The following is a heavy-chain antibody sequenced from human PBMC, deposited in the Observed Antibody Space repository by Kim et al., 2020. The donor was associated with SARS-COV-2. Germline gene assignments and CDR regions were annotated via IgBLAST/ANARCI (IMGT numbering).Heavy chain of an antibody. D-gene: IGHD6-19*01. CDR1: GFTFSSYA. V-gene: IGHV3-30*04. CDR3: ANRRIAVAGPPPFDY. CDR2: ISYDGSNK. J-gene: IGHJ4*02. Sequence: GGSLRLSCAASGFTFSSYAMHWVRQAPGKGLEWVAVISYDGSNKYYADSVKGRFTISRDNSKNTLYLQMNSLRAEDTAVYYCANRRIAVAGPPPFDYWGQGTLVTVSS.